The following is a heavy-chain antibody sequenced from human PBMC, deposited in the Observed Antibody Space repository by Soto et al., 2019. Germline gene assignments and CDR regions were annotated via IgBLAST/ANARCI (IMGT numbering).Heavy chain of an antibody. CDR1: GGSISSYY. D-gene: IGHD3-10*01. CDR3: ARGVLWPPYYYGMDV. Sequence: SETLSLTCTVSGGSISSYYWSWIRQPPGKGLEWIGYIYYSGSTNYNPSLKSRVTISVDTSKNQFSLKLSSVTAADTAVYYCARGVLWPPYYYGMDVWGQGTTVTVSS. V-gene: IGHV4-59*01. J-gene: IGHJ6*02. CDR2: IYYSGST.